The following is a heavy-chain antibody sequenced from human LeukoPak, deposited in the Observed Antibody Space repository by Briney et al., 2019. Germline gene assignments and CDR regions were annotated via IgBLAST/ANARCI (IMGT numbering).Heavy chain of an antibody. Sequence: ASVKVSCKAPGGTFSSYAISWVRQAPGQGLEWMGGIIPIFGTANYAQKFQGRVTITADKSTSTAYMELSSLRSEDTAVYYCAREGGRRYGSGSDFDYWGQGTLVTVSS. D-gene: IGHD3-10*01. CDR3: AREGGRRYGSGSDFDY. V-gene: IGHV1-69*06. J-gene: IGHJ4*02. CDR1: GGTFSSYA. CDR2: IIPIFGTA.